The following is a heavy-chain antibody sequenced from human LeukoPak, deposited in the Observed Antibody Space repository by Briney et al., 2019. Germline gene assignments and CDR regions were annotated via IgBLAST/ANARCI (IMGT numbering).Heavy chain of an antibody. J-gene: IGHJ4*02. CDR3: AKEAGRGLRYFDWVSYYFDY. V-gene: IGHV1-18*01. D-gene: IGHD3-9*01. Sequence: ASVKVSCKASGYTFTSYGISWVRQAPGQGLEWMGWISAYNGNTNYAQKLQGRVTMTTDTSTSTAYMELRSLRSDDTAVYYCAKEAGRGLRYFDWVSYYFDYWGQGTLVTVSS. CDR2: ISAYNGNT. CDR1: GYTFTSYG.